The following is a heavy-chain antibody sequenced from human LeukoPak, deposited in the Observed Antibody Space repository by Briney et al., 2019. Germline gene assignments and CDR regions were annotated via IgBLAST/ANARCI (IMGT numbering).Heavy chain of an antibody. CDR1: GFTFGDYA. CDR3: AKAPLTGTTSIGFDP. V-gene: IGHV3-49*04. CDR2: IRSKIYGGTP. J-gene: IGHJ5*02. Sequence: PGGSLRLSCTASGFTFGDYAMTWVRQAPGKGLEWVGFIRSKIYGGTPEYAASVKGRFTISRDNAKNSLYLQMNSLRAEDTALYYCAKAPLTGTTSIGFDPWGQGTLVTVSS. D-gene: IGHD1-1*01.